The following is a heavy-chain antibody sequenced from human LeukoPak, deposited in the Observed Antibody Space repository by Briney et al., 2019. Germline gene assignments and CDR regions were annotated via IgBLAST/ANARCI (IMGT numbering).Heavy chain of an antibody. Sequence: SVKLSCKPSGGTFSSYGISWVRQAPGQGLEWMGGIIPIFGTANYAQKFQGRVTITADKSTSTAYMELSSLGSEDTAVYYCARFTYDTGFDIWGQGTMVTVSS. CDR1: GGTFSSYG. J-gene: IGHJ3*02. CDR2: IIPIFGTA. D-gene: IGHD3-22*01. V-gene: IGHV1-69*06. CDR3: ARFTYDTGFDI.